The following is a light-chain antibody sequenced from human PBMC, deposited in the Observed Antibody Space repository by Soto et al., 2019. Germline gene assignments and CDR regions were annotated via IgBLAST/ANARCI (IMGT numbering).Light chain of an antibody. CDR2: RNN. CDR3: AAWDDILSGWV. CDR1: SSNIGSNY. Sequence: QSALTQPPSASGTPGQRVTISCSGSSSNIGSNYVYWYQQLPGTAPKLLIYRNNQRPSGVPDRFSGSKSGTSASLAISGLRSEDEADYYCAAWDDILSGWVFGGGTKVTVL. J-gene: IGLJ3*02. V-gene: IGLV1-47*01.